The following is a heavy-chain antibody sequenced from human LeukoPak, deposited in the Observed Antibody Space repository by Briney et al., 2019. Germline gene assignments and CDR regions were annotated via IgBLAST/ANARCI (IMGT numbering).Heavy chain of an antibody. J-gene: IGHJ4*02. D-gene: IGHD6-19*01. Sequence: GGSLRLSCAASGFSVSNNYMSWVRQAPGKGLEWVSVIYDGGSTKYADSVKGRFTISRDNSKNTLYLQMNSLRVEDTALYYCARGSSGFDYWGQGTLVTVSS. CDR1: GFSVSNNY. V-gene: IGHV3-53*01. CDR2: IYDGGST. CDR3: ARGSSGFDY.